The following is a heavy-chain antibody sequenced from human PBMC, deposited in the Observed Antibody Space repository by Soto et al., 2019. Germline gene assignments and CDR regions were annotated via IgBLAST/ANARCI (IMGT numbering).Heavy chain of an antibody. CDR2: ISYGGTP. V-gene: IGHV4-31*03. CDR1: GGSMNSGGYC. D-gene: IGHD2-15*01. J-gene: IGHJ4*02. CDR3: SRGILV. Sequence: QVQLQESGPGLVKPSQTLSLTCTVSGGSMNSGGYCWSWIRQHPGEGLEWIGCISYGGTPSYNPSLKSRVIISVDTSKNQFSLKLTSVTAADTAVYYCSRGILVWGQGTLITVSS.